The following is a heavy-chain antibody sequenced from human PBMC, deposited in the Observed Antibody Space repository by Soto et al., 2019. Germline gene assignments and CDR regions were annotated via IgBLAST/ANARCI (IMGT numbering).Heavy chain of an antibody. V-gene: IGHV3-30*04. J-gene: IGHJ4*02. CDR2: ITHDGSQK. D-gene: IGHD6-13*01. Sequence: GGSLILSCGVSGFTFGSYAMYWVRQAPGKGLEWVAVITHDGSQKYYADYVKGRFTISRDNSKNTLYLQMNSLREDDTAVYYCARVLIDAGMAPRRFDYWGQGTLVTVS. CDR1: GFTFGSYA. CDR3: ARVLIDAGMAPRRFDY.